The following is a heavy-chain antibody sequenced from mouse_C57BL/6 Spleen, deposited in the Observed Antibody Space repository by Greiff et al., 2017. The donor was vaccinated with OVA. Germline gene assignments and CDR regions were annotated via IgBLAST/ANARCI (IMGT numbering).Heavy chain of an antibody. J-gene: IGHJ3*01. CDR2: IWSGGST. Sequence: VKLQESGPGLVQPSQSLSITCTVSGFSLTSYGVHWVRQSPGKGLEWLGVIWSGGSTDYNAAFISRLSISKDNSKSQVLFKMNRLQADDTAIYYCARDDGYYVWFAYWGQGTLVTVSA. D-gene: IGHD2-3*01. CDR3: ARDDGYYVWFAY. CDR1: GFSLTSYG. V-gene: IGHV2-2*01.